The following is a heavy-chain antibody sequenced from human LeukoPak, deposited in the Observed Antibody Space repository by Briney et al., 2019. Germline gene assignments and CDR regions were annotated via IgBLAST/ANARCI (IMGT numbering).Heavy chain of an antibody. CDR1: GYTFTSYG. J-gene: IGHJ6*03. D-gene: IGHD1-26*01. CDR2: ISAYNGNT. CDR3: ARGYRTYYYYYMDV. Sequence: ASVKVSCKASGYTFTSYGISWVRQAPGQGLEWMGWISAYNGNTNYAQKLKGRVTMTTDTSTSTAYMELRSLRSDDTAVYYCARGYRTYYYYYMDVWGKGTTVTVSS. V-gene: IGHV1-18*01.